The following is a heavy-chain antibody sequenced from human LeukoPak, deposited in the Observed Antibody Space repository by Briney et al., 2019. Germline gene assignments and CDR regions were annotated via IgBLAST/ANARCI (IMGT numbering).Heavy chain of an antibody. Sequence: ASVTVSCTASGYTFTSYYMHWVRQAPGQGLEWMGIINPSGGSTSYAQKFQGRVTMTRDTSTSTVYMELSSLRSEDTAVYYCARTKSNYDFWSGYQGAHFDYWGQGTLVTVSS. CDR1: GYTFTSYY. CDR3: ARTKSNYDFWSGYQGAHFDY. D-gene: IGHD3-3*01. CDR2: INPSGGST. J-gene: IGHJ4*02. V-gene: IGHV1-46*01.